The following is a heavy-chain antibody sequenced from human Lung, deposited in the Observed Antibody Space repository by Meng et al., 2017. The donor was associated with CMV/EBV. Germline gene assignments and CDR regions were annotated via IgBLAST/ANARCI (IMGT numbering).Heavy chain of an antibody. J-gene: IGHJ6*02. D-gene: IGHD6-19*01. CDR3: AKDSQWGQSAGWYGLDF. Sequence: GESLKISCAASGFPFNNYVMNWVRQAPGTGLEWVSTISASGGTTYYAESVKDRLTISRDNSRNTAYLQKNSLRVGDTAVVYVAKDSQWGQSAGWYGLDFWGQGTXVTVSS. CDR2: ISASGGTT. V-gene: IGHV3-23*01. CDR1: GFPFNNYV.